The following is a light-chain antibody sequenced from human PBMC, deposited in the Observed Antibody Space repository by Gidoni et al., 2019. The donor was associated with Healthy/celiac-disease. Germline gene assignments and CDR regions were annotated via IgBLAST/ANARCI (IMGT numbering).Light chain of an antibody. V-gene: IGLV1-44*01. Sequence: QSVLTQPPSASGTPGQRVTTSCSGSSSNIGSNTVNLYQQLPGTAPKLLIYSNNPRPSGVPDRFSGSKSGTSASLAISGLQSEDEADYYCAAWDDSLNGVVFGGGTKLTVL. CDR3: AAWDDSLNGVV. CDR1: SSNIGSNT. CDR2: SNN. J-gene: IGLJ2*01.